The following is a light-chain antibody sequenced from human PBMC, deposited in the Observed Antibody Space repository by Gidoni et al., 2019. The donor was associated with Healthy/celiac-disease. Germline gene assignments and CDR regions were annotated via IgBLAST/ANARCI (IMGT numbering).Light chain of an antibody. V-gene: IGLV1-47*01. CDR3: ASWDDSLNGYYV. CDR2: RNN. Sequence: QSVLTQPPSASGTPGPRVTISCSGSSSNIGSNYVYWYQQLPGTAPKLLIYRNNQRPSGVTDRFSGSKSGTSASLAISGLRSEDEADYYCASWDDSLNGYYVFGTATKVTVL. CDR1: SSNIGSNY. J-gene: IGLJ1*01.